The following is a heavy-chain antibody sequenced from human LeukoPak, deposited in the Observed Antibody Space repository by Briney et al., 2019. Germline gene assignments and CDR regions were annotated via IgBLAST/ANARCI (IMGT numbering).Heavy chain of an antibody. CDR1: GYSISGGYY. CDR3: ARQVDGNLDY. Sequence: AETLSLTCTVSGYSISGGYYWGWIRQPPGQGLEWIGSIYHSGSTYYNPSLKSRVTISVDTSKNQFSLKLSSVTAADTAVYYCARQVDGNLDYWGQGTLVTVSS. D-gene: IGHD1-14*01. CDR2: IYHSGST. J-gene: IGHJ4*02. V-gene: IGHV4-38-2*02.